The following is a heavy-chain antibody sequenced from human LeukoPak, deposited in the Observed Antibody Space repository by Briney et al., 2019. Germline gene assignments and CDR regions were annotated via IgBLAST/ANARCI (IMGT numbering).Heavy chain of an antibody. CDR1: GGSISGYY. D-gene: IGHD3-10*01. CDR2: IYYSGST. Sequence: SETLSLTCTVSGGSISGYYWSWIRQPPGKGLEWIGYIYYSGSTNYNPSLKSRVTISVDTSKNQFSLKLSSVTAADTAVYYCARAKYYYGSGRYGYFDYWGQGTLVTVSS. CDR3: ARAKYYYGSGRYGYFDY. V-gene: IGHV4-59*01. J-gene: IGHJ4*02.